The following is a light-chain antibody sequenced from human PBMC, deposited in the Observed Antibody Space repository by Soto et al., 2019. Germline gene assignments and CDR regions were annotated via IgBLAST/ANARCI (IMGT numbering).Light chain of an antibody. CDR2: EVS. CDR1: SSDVGIYNY. J-gene: IGLJ3*02. V-gene: IGLV2-14*01. Sequence: QSALTQPASVSGSPGQSITISCTGTSSDVGIYNYVSWYQQHPGKAPKLMIYEVSNRPSGVSNRFSGSKSGNTASLTISGLQAEDEADYYCRSYTTSSTLVFGGGTKVTVL. CDR3: RSYTTSSTLV.